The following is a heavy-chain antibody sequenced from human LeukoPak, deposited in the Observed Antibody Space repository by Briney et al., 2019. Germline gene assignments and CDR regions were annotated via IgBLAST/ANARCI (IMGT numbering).Heavy chain of an antibody. CDR3: ARGAGYCSSTSCYVSPFDY. J-gene: IGHJ4*02. CDR2: ISYDGSNE. D-gene: IGHD2-2*01. V-gene: IGHV3-30*04. CDR1: GFTFSSHA. Sequence: GRSLRLSCAASGFTFSSHAMHWVRQAPGKGLEWVAVISYDGSNEYYADSVKGRFTISRDNSKNTLYLQMNSLRAEDTAVYYCARGAGYCSSTSCYVSPFDYWGQGTLVTVSS.